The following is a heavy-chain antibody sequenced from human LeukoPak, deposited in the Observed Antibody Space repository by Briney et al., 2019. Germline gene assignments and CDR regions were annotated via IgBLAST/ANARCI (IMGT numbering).Heavy chain of an antibody. V-gene: IGHV4-30-2*01. J-gene: IGHJ4*02. Sequence: SQTLSLTCAVSGGSISSGGYSWSWIRQPPGKGLEWIGYTYHSGSTYYNPSLKSRVTISVDRSKNQFSLKLSSVTAADTAVYYCASRGEDDYGDYGDYWGQGTLVTVSS. CDR2: TYHSGST. CDR1: GGSISSGGYS. D-gene: IGHD4-17*01. CDR3: ASRGEDDYGDYGDY.